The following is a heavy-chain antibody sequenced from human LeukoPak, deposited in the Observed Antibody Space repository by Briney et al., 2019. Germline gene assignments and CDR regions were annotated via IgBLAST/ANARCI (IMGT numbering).Heavy chain of an antibody. J-gene: IGHJ4*02. V-gene: IGHV3-30*04. Sequence: GGSLRLSCAASGFTFSNYAIHWVRQAPGKGLEWVAFISYDGNVKYYAASVKGRFTLSRDNSKNTLYLQMNSLRAEDTAVYYCAKRLAMTGTYHFDYWGQGTLVTVSS. CDR1: GFTFSNYA. CDR2: ISYDGNVK. D-gene: IGHD6-19*01. CDR3: AKRLAMTGTYHFDY.